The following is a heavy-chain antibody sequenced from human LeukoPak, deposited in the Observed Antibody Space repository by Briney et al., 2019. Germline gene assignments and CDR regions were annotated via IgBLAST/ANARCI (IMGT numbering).Heavy chain of an antibody. CDR3: AAGTALRGFYYFDY. D-gene: IGHD6-19*01. CDR1: GDSVSSNSAT. Sequence: SQTLSLTCAISGDSVSSNSATWNWIRRSPSRGLEWLGRTYYRSKWYNDYAVSVKSRTTINPDTSKNQVSLQLNSVTPEDTAVYYCAAGTALRGFYYFDYWGQGTLVTVSS. J-gene: IGHJ4*02. CDR2: TYYRSKWYN. V-gene: IGHV6-1*01.